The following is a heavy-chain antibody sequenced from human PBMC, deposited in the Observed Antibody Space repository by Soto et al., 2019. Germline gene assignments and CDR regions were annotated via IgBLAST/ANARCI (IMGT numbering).Heavy chain of an antibody. D-gene: IGHD3-22*01. CDR2: IIPIFGTA. Sequence: QVQLVQSGAEVKKPGSSVKVSCKASGGTFSSYAISWVRQAPGQGLEWMGGIIPIFGTAHYAQKFQGRVTITADESPSTAFMELSSLRSEDTAVYYCARGPNYDSSGYYYAWYYYGMDVWGQGTTVTVSS. V-gene: IGHV1-69*01. CDR3: ARGPNYDSSGYYYAWYYYGMDV. J-gene: IGHJ6*02. CDR1: GGTFSSYA.